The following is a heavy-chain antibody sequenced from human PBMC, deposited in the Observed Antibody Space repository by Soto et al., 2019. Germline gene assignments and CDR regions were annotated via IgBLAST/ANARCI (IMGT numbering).Heavy chain of an antibody. CDR3: ARDEGYGDSIDY. Sequence: QVQLVESGGGVVQPGRSLRLSCAASGFTFSNYGMHWVRQAPGKGLDWVAVIWYDGSNKYYADSVKGRFTISRDNSKNTLYLQMNSLRAEDTAVYFCARDEGYGDSIDYWGQGTLVTVSS. CDR1: GFTFSNYG. CDR2: IWYDGSNK. D-gene: IGHD4-17*01. J-gene: IGHJ4*02. V-gene: IGHV3-33*01.